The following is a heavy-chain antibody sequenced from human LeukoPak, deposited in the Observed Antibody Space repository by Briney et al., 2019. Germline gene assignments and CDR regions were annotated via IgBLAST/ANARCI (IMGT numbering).Heavy chain of an antibody. Sequence: SGGSLRLSCAASGFTFSSYWMSWVRQAPGKGLEWVSSISSSSSYIYYADSVKGRFTISRDNAKNSLYLQMNSLRAEDTAVYYCAREFGYCSSTSCPEIWFDPWGQGTLVTVSS. D-gene: IGHD2-2*03. CDR3: AREFGYCSSTSCPEIWFDP. V-gene: IGHV3-21*01. J-gene: IGHJ5*02. CDR1: GFTFSSYW. CDR2: ISSSSSYI.